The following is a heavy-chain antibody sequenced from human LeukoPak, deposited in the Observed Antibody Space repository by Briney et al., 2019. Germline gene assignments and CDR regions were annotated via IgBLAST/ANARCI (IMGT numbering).Heavy chain of an antibody. D-gene: IGHD3-10*01. CDR2: IYNSGST. CDR3: ARRHYYGSGSPTDGMDV. J-gene: IGHJ6*02. V-gene: IGHV4-61*01. Sequence: SQTLSLTCTVSGGSVTSGSYYWSWIRQLPGKGLDWIGYIYNSGSTNYNPSLKSRVTISVDTSKNQFSLNLTPVTAADTAVYYCARRHYYGSGSPTDGMDVWGQGTTVTVSS. CDR1: GGSVTSGSYY.